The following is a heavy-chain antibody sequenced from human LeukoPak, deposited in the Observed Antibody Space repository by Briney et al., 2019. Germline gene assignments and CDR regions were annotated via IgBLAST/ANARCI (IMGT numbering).Heavy chain of an antibody. CDR3: ARLGPKTPYYDYVWGSYRYDAFDI. J-gene: IGHJ3*02. CDR2: IYPGDSDT. D-gene: IGHD3-16*02. V-gene: IGHV5-51*01. CDR1: GYSFTSYW. Sequence: GEPLKISCKGSGYSFTSYWIGWVRQMPGKGLEWMGIIYPGDSDTRYSPSFQGQVTISADKSISTAYLQWSSLKASDTAMYYCARLGPKTPYYDYVWGSYRYDAFDIWGQGTMVTVSS.